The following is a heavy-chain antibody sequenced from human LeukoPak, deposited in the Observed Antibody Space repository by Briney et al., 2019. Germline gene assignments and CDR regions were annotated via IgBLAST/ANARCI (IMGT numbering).Heavy chain of an antibody. J-gene: IGHJ4*02. Sequence: ASVKVSCKASGYTLTSYGISWVRQAPGQGLEWMGWISAYNGNTNYAQKLQGRVTMTTDTSTSTAYMELRSLRSDDTAVYYCARDPDILTGYVHDYWGQGTLVTVSS. D-gene: IGHD3-9*01. V-gene: IGHV1-18*01. CDR2: ISAYNGNT. CDR3: ARDPDILTGYVHDY. CDR1: GYTLTSYG.